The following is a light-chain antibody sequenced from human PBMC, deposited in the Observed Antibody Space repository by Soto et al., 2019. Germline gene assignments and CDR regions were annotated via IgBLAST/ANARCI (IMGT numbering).Light chain of an antibody. CDR2: GAS. CDR1: QSVSSN. Sequence: EIVMPQSPATLSVSPGERATLSCRSSQSVSSNLAWYQQKPGQAPMLLIYGASTRATGIPARFSGSGSGTEFTLTISSLQSEDFAVYYCQHYNNCPRTFGQGTKVEIK. V-gene: IGKV3-15*01. CDR3: QHYNNCPRT. J-gene: IGKJ1*01.